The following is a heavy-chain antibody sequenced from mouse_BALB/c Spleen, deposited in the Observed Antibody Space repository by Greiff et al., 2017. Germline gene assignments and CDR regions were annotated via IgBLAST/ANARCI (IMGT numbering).Heavy chain of an antibody. V-gene: IGHV5-6-3*01. CDR1: GFTFSSYG. CDR2: INSNGGST. Sequence: VQLKQSGGGLVQPGGSLKLSCAASGFTFSSYGMSWVRQTPDKRLELVATINSNGGSTYYPDSVKGRFTISRDNAKNTLYLQMSSLKSEDTAMYYCARLLRPYYFDYWGQGTTLTVSS. CDR3: ARLLRPYYFDY. D-gene: IGHD1-2*01. J-gene: IGHJ2*01.